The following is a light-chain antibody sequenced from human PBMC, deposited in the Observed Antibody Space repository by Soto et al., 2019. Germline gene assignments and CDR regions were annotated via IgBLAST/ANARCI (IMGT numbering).Light chain of an antibody. V-gene: IGKV1-39*01. J-gene: IGKJ5*01. CDR3: QQANSFPPT. Sequence: DIQLTQSPASLSASVGDKVTITCRASQSIRSYLNWVQQKPGKAPKLLIYDASSLQTGVPSRFSGSGSGTDFTLTISSLQPEDFATYYCQQANSFPPTFGQGTRLEIK. CDR2: DAS. CDR1: QSIRSY.